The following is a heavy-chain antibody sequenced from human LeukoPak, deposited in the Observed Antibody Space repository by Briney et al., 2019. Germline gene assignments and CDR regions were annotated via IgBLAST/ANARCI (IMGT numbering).Heavy chain of an antibody. Sequence: GGSLRHSCAASGFTFSSYAMSWVRQAPGKGLEWVSAISGSGGSTYYADSVKGRFTISRDNSKNTLYLQMNSLRAEDTAVYYCANYIAAAGTNWFDPWGQGTLVTVSS. J-gene: IGHJ5*02. CDR1: GFTFSSYA. CDR2: ISGSGGST. CDR3: ANYIAAAGTNWFDP. V-gene: IGHV3-23*01. D-gene: IGHD6-13*01.